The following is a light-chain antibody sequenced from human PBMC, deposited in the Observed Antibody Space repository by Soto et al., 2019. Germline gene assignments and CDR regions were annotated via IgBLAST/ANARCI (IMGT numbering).Light chain of an antibody. Sequence: EIVFTQSPGTLSLSPGERATLSCRASQSISSSYLAWYQQKPGQAPRLLVYGASSRATGIPDRFSGSGSGPDFTLAISRLEPEDFAVYYCQQYGSSRFTFGPGTKVDIK. J-gene: IGKJ3*01. CDR3: QQYGSSRFT. CDR1: QSISSSY. V-gene: IGKV3-20*01. CDR2: GAS.